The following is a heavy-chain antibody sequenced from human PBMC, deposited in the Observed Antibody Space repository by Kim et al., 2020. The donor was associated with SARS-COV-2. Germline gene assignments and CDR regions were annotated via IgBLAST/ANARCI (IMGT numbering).Heavy chain of an antibody. CDR3: AREPYGSGSYYYYGMDV. Sequence: SETLSLTCTVSGGSISSSSYYWGWIRQPPGKGLEWIGSIYYSGSTYYNPSLKSRVTISVDTSKNQFSLKLSSVTAADTAVYYCAREPYGSGSYYYYGMDVWGQGTTVTVSS. J-gene: IGHJ6*02. CDR1: GGSISSSSYY. V-gene: IGHV4-39*01. CDR2: IYYSGST. D-gene: IGHD3-10*01.